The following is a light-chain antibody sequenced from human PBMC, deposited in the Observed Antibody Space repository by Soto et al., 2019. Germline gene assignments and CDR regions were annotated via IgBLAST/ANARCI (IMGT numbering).Light chain of an antibody. CDR3: SSFAPGRIYA. CDR2: GVS. CDR1: SSDIGAYDY. J-gene: IGLJ1*01. V-gene: IGLV2-14*03. Sequence: QAVLTQLASVSGSLEHSITISCSGSSSDIGAYDYVSWYQQHPGRAPRLIIYGVSHRFSGLSYRFSGSKSGNTASLTISGLQAEDERDYYCSSFAPGRIYALGSGRKVT.